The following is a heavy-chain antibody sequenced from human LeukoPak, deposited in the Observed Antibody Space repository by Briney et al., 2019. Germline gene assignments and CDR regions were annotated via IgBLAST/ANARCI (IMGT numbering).Heavy chain of an antibody. CDR1: GFTFSSYG. CDR3: ARAHHRGYYGSSGYYYGPDY. V-gene: IGHV3-30*03. D-gene: IGHD3-22*01. CDR2: ISYDGSNK. J-gene: IGHJ4*02. Sequence: PGGSLRLSCAASGFTFSSYGMHWVRQAPGKGLEWVAVISYDGSNKYYADSVKGRFTISRDNSKNTLYLQMNSLRAEDTAVYYCARAHHRGYYGSSGYYYGPDYWGQGTLVTVSS.